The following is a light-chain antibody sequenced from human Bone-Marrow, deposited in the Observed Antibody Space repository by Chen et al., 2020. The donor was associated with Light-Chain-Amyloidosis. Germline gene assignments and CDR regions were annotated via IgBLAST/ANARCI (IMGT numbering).Light chain of an antibody. CDR1: QSVNNY. Sequence: EIVLTQSPGTLSLSPGERATPSCRASQSVNNYLAWYQQKPGQAPKLLIYDAYNRAAGIPDRFSGSGSGTDFTLTISSLEPEDFAVYYCQQRASWPGTFGPGTKVDIK. CDR2: DAY. CDR3: QQRASWPGT. V-gene: IGKV3-11*01. J-gene: IGKJ3*01.